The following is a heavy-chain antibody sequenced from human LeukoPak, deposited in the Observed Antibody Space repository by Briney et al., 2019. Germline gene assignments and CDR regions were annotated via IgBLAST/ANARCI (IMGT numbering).Heavy chain of an antibody. J-gene: IGHJ3*02. CDR1: GDSVSSSSAA. D-gene: IGHD5-24*01. CDR2: TYFRSKWYN. CDR3: ARVETLQDAFDI. Sequence: SQTLSLTCAISGDSVSSSSAAWNWIRQSPSRGLEWLGRTYFRSKWYNDYAVSVKSRITINPDTSKNQFSLQLYSVTPEDTALYYCARVETLQDAFDIWGQGTMVTVSS. V-gene: IGHV6-1*01.